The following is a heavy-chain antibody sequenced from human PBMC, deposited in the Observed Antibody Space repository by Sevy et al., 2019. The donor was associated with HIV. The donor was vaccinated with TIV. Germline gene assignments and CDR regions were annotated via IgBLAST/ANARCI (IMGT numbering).Heavy chain of an antibody. Sequence: SETLSLTCTVSGGSISSYYWSWIRQPPGKGLEWIGYIYYSGSTNYNPSLKSRVTISVDTSKNQFSLKLSSVTAADTAVYYWAGSAYVGFGGVSRFDYWGQGTLVTGSS. CDR2: IYYSGST. D-gene: IGHD3-10*01. CDR3: AGSAYVGFGGVSRFDY. CDR1: GGSISSYY. V-gene: IGHV4-59*01. J-gene: IGHJ4*02.